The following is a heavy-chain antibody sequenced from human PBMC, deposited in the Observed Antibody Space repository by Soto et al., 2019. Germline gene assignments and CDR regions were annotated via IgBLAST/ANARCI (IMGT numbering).Heavy chain of an antibody. CDR1: GFIVSDTY. V-gene: IGHV3-66*01. CDR2: ISNRGDT. CDR3: AREPRYCRGGSCSSRGVAYDI. Sequence: EVQLVESGGGLVQPGGSLRLSCTASGFIVSDTYVNWVRQAPVKGLEWVSVISNRGDTHYADSVRSRFSLSRDSSDNTWHLQINNLRAEDTAVYYCAREPRYCRGGSCSSRGVAYDIWGQGTMVTVSS. D-gene: IGHD2-15*01. J-gene: IGHJ3*02.